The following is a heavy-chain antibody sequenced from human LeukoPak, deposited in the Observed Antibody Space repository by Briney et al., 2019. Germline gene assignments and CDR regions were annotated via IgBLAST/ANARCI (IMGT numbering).Heavy chain of an antibody. J-gene: IGHJ4*02. D-gene: IGHD3-10*01. V-gene: IGHV4-34*01. CDR1: GGSFSAYY. Sequence: SETLSLTCAVYGGSFSAYYWSCIRQSPGKGLEWIGEINHSGSTNYNPSLKSRVSMSIDTSKNQFSLKLSSVTAADTAVYYCARDRTELGDFDYWGQGTLVTVSS. CDR3: ARDRTELGDFDY. CDR2: INHSGST.